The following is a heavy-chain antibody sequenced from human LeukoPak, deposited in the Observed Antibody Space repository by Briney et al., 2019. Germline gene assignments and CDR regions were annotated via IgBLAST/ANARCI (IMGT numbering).Heavy chain of an antibody. CDR2: IYHSGST. V-gene: IGHV4-34*01. J-gene: IGHJ4*02. Sequence: SETLSLTCAVYGGSFSGYYWSWIRQPPGKGLEWIGYIYHSGSTYYNPSLKSRVTISVDTSKNQFSLKLSSVTAADMAVYYCARVRSYGSGSYYIDYWGQGTLVTVSS. CDR3: ARVRSYGSGSYYIDY. D-gene: IGHD3-10*01. CDR1: GGSFSGYY.